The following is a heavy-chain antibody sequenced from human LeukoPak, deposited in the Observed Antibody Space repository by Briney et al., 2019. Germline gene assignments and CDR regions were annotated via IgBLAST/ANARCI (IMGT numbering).Heavy chain of an antibody. Sequence: ASVKVSCKASGYTFTGYYMHWVRQAPGQGLEWMGWINPNSGGTNYAQKFQGRVTMTRDTSISTAYMELSRLRSDDTAVYYCARGGPIGRTSCPVDYWGQGTLVTVSS. D-gene: IGHD2-2*01. CDR2: INPNSGGT. V-gene: IGHV1-2*02. CDR1: GYTFTGYY. CDR3: ARGGPIGRTSCPVDY. J-gene: IGHJ4*02.